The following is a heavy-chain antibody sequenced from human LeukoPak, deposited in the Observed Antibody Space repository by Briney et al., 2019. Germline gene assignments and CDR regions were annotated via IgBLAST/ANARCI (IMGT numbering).Heavy chain of an antibody. Sequence: GGSLRLSCTTSGFTFSSYGFYWVRQAPGKGLEWVALIWYDGSNKYYADSVKGRFTISRDNSKNTLYLQMNSLRAEDTAVYYCAKDPDTVGGDYATWGQGTLVTVSS. V-gene: IGHV3-33*06. CDR2: IWYDGSNK. CDR3: AKDPDTVGGDYAT. J-gene: IGHJ5*02. D-gene: IGHD4-17*01. CDR1: GFTFSSYG.